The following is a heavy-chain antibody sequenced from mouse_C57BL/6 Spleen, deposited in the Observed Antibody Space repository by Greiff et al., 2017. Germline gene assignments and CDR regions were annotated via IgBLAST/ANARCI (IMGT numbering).Heavy chain of an antibody. V-gene: IGHV1-64*01. CDR1: GYTFTTSS. CDR3: AKGGEPYYAMDY. CDR2: IHPNSGST. Sequence: FSCPASGYTFTTSSLPWLKQRPGHFLQWIGMIHPNSGSTNYNEKFKSKATLTVDKSSSTAYMQLSSLTSEDSAVYYCAKGGEPYYAMDYWGQGTSVTGSS. J-gene: IGHJ4*01.